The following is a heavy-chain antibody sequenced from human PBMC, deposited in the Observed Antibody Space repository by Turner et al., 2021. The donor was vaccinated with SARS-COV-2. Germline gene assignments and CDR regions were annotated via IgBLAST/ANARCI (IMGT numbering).Heavy chain of an antibody. J-gene: IGHJ6*02. CDR2: INSDGSST. V-gene: IGHV3-74*01. CDR3: ARVGIAAAGPTFYYYYYGMDV. D-gene: IGHD6-13*01. CDR1: GFTFSSYW. Sequence: EVQLVESGGGLVQPGVSLRTSCSASGFTFSSYWMHWVCQAPGKGLVWVARINSDGSSTSYADSVKSRFTISRDNAKNTLYLQMNSLRAEDTAVYYCARVGIAAAGPTFYYYYYGMDVWGQGTTVTVSS.